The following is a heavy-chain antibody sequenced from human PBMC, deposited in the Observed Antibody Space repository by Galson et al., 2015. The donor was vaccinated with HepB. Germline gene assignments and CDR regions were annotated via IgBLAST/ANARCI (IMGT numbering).Heavy chain of an antibody. V-gene: IGHV1-2*02. Sequence: SVKVSCKASGYTFTGDYMYWVRQAPGQGLEWMGWINPNSGGTHYAQKFQGRVTMTRDTSISTGYMELSSLRSEDTAVYYCARGGGYESLDYWGQGTLVTVSS. CDR3: ARGGGYESLDY. CDR1: GYTFTGDY. J-gene: IGHJ4*02. D-gene: IGHD5-12*01. CDR2: INPNSGGT.